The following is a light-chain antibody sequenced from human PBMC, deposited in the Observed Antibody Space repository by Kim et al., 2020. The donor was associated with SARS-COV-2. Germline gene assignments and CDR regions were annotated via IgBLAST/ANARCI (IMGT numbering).Light chain of an antibody. CDR3: GSYTGTNAFVA. CDR2: DVT. V-gene: IGLV2-14*03. CDR1: SSDVGGRNS. Sequence: QSALTQPASVSGSPGQSITISCTGTSSDVGGRNSVSWYQQHPGKAPKLIIFDVTKRPSGVSHRFSGSKSGNTASLLISGIQAEDEADYYCGSYTGTNAFVAFGGGTKVTVL. J-gene: IGLJ3*02.